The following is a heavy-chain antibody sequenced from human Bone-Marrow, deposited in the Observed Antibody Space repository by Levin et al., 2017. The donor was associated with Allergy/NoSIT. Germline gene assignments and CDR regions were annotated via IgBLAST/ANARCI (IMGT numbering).Heavy chain of an antibody. CDR2: IYYSGST. J-gene: IGHJ5*02. D-gene: IGHD3-3*01. V-gene: IGHV4-59*01. CDR1: GGSISSYY. Sequence: SETLSLTCTVSGGSISSYYWSWIRQPPGKGLEWIGYIYYSGSTNYNPSLKSRVTISVDTSKNQFSLKLSSVTAADTAVYYCARELSDCWSGYNWFDPWGQGTLVTVSS. CDR3: ARELSDCWSGYNWFDP.